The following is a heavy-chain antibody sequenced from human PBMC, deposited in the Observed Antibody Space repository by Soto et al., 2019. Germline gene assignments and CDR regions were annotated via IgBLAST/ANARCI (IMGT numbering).Heavy chain of an antibody. D-gene: IGHD4-17*01. Sequence: QLQLQESGPGLVKPSETLSLTCTVSDGSISSSSYYWGWVREPPGKGLEWIGSIYYSGSNYYNPSLKSRVTVSGDTSKNQFSVKLSSVTDADTAVYYCATTVTTILYFDYWGQGIRVTVSS. J-gene: IGHJ4*02. CDR3: ATTVTTILYFDY. V-gene: IGHV4-39*01. CDR1: DGSISSSSYY. CDR2: IYYSGSN.